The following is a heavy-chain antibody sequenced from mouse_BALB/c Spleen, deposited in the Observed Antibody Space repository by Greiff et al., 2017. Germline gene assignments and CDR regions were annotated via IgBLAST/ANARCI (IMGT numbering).Heavy chain of an antibody. CDR2: ISSGSSTI. D-gene: IGHD1-1*01. CDR1: GFTFSSFG. V-gene: IGHV5-17*02. J-gene: IGHJ4*01. CDR3: ARSPLRFYAMDY. Sequence: EVHLVESGGGLVQPGGSRKLSCAASGFTFSSFGMHWVRQAPEKGLEWVAYISSGSSTIYYADTVKGRFTISRDNPKNTLFLQMTSLRSEDTAMYYCARSPLRFYAMDYWGQGTSVTVSS.